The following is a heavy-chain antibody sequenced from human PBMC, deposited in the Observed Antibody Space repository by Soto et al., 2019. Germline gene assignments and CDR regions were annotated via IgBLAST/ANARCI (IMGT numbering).Heavy chain of an antibody. J-gene: IGHJ4*02. CDR1: GGSITSGNYY. CDR3: ARQHPLDSRVWYD. D-gene: IGHD6-19*01. V-gene: IGHV4-31*03. CDR2: IYYSGST. Sequence: PSETLSLTCTVSGGSITSGNYYWSWIRQHPGKGLEWIGYIYYSGSTYYNPSLKSRVTISVDTSKNQFSLKLSSVTAADTAVYYCARQHPLDSRVWYDWGQGTLVTVSS.